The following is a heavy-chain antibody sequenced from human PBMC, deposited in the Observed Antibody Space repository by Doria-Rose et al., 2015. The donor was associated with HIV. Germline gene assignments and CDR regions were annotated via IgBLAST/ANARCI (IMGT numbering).Heavy chain of an antibody. V-gene: IGHV2-26*01. Sequence: QITLKESGPVLVKPTETLTLTCTVSGVSLSSPGMGVSWIRQPPGKGLEWLAHIFSDDERSYTTSLKSRLTISRDTSKSQVVLTMTDMDPVDTATYYCARIKSSRWYHKYYFDFWGQGTLVIVSA. D-gene: IGHD6-13*01. J-gene: IGHJ4*02. CDR2: IFSDDER. CDR3: ARIKSSRWYHKYYFDF. CDR1: GVSLSSPGMG.